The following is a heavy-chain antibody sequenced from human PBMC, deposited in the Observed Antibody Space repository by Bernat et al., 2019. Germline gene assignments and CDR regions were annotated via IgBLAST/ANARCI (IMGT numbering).Heavy chain of an antibody. CDR1: GFTFDDYA. V-gene: IGHV3-9*01. CDR2: ISWNSGSI. Sequence: EVQLVESGGGLVQPGRSLRLSCAASGFTFDDYAMHWVRQAPGKGLEWVSGISWNSGSIGYADSVKGRFTISRDNAKNSLYLQMNSLRAEDTAVYYCAKNGGGGYYMDVWGKGTTVTVSS. J-gene: IGHJ6*03. CDR3: AKNGGGGYYMDV. D-gene: IGHD3-16*01.